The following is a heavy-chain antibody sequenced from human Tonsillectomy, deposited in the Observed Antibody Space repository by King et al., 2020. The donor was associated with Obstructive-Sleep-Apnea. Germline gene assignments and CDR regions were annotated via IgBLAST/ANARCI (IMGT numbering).Heavy chain of an antibody. D-gene: IGHD6-19*01. Sequence: DVQLVESGGGLVQPGGSLRLSCAASGFTFSSYSMNLVRQAPGKGLEWVSYISSSSSTIYYANSVKGLFTISRDNAKNSLYLQMNSLRAEDTAVYYCAKSGYSSGWYVDYWGQGTLVTVSS. V-gene: IGHV3-48*04. CDR1: GFTFSSYS. J-gene: IGHJ4*02. CDR3: AKSGYSSGWYVDY. CDR2: ISSSSSTI.